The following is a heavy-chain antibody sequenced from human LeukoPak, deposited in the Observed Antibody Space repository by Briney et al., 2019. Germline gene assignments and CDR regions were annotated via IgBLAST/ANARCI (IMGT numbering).Heavy chain of an antibody. CDR2: TYYRAKWFN. D-gene: IGHD3-10*01. V-gene: IGHV6-1*01. CDR1: GDSVSISSAA. CDR3: ARAMVRGDTGHHYYYMDV. J-gene: IGHJ6*03. Sequence: SQTLSLSCAFSGDSVSISSAAWNWIRQSPSRGLEWLGRTYYRAKWFNDYALSLKSRITINADTSKNQFSLQLNSVTPEATAEYYCARAMVRGDTGHHYYYMDVWGKGTTVTVSS.